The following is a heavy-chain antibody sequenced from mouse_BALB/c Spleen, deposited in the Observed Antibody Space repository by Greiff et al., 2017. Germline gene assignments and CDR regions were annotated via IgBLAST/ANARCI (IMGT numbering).Heavy chain of an antibody. D-gene: IGHD2-2*01. V-gene: IGHV1-9*01. CDR2: ILPGSGST. CDR1: GYTFSSYW. CDR3: ARYGYLYAMDY. J-gene: IGHJ4*01. Sequence: VQLQQSGAELMKPGASVKISCKATGYTFSSYWIEWVKQRPGHGLEWIGEILPGSGSTNYNEKFKGKATFTADTSSNTAYMQLSSLTSEDSAVYYCARYGYLYAMDYWGQGTSVTVSS.